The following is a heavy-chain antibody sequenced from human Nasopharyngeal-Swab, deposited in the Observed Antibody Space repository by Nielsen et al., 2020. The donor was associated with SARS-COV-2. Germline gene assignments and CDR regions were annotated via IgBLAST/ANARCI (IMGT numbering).Heavy chain of an antibody. CDR2: ISYDGNNK. D-gene: IGHD6-13*01. J-gene: IGHJ4*02. CDR3: ARDRRAAGTGGYFDY. Sequence: WIRQPPGKGLEWVAVISYDGNNKYYADSVKGRFSISRDNSKNTLYLQMNSLGAEDTAVYYCARDRRAAGTGGYFDYWGQGTLVTVSS. V-gene: IGHV3-30*04.